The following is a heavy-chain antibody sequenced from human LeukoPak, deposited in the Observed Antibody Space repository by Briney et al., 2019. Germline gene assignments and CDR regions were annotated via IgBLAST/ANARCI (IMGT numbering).Heavy chain of an antibody. CDR2: ISYDGSNK. CDR3: ARDRSPRGYSYGSLFDY. D-gene: IGHD5-18*01. CDR1: GFTFSSYA. V-gene: IGHV3-30*04. J-gene: IGHJ4*02. Sequence: GGSLRLSCAASGFTFSSYAMHWVRQPPGKGLEWVAVISYDGSNKYYADSVKGRFTISRDNSKNTLYLQMNSLRAEDTAVYYCARDRSPRGYSYGSLFDYWGQGTLVTVSS.